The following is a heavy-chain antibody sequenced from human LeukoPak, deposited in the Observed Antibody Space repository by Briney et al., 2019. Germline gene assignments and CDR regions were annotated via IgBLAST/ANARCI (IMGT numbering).Heavy chain of an antibody. J-gene: IGHJ3*02. D-gene: IGHD4-23*01. CDR1: GFTVSSSW. Sequence: GGSLSLSCAAYGFTVSSSWMHWVRQARGRGLVWVSRINTDGSSTSYADSVKGRFTISRDNAKNTLYLQMNSLRAEDTAVYYCARRHVGGNSPGAFDIWGQGTMVTVSS. CDR2: INTDGSST. CDR3: ARRHVGGNSPGAFDI. V-gene: IGHV3-74*01.